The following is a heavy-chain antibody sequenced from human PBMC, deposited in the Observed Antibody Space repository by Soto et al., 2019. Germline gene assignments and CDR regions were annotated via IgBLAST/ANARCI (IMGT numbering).Heavy chain of an antibody. CDR1: GYSSTDYV. CDR2: ISVYNGAT. D-gene: IGHD3-22*01. CDR3: ARGIVVPGNMYDRIGGPYFDH. V-gene: IGHV1-18*04. Sequence: QVQLVQSGAEVGKPGASVRVSCKTSGYSSTDYVVSWMRQAPGQGLEWMGWISVYNGATEYAQRLQGRLSLTTVTSTSTAYMELWNLRSDDTAVYYCARGIVVPGNMYDRIGGPYFDHWGQGTLVTVSS. J-gene: IGHJ4*02.